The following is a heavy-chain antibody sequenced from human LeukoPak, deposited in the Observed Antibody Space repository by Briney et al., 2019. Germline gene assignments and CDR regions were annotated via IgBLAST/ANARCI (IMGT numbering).Heavy chain of an antibody. Sequence: PSQTLSFTCTVSGGSISSGGYYWSWIRQHPGKGLEWIGYIYYSGSTYYNPSLKSRVTISVDTSKNQFSLKLSSVTAADTAVYYCARDASYSSSWFFDYWGQGTLVTVSS. D-gene: IGHD6-13*01. J-gene: IGHJ4*02. V-gene: IGHV4-31*03. CDR2: IYYSGST. CDR1: GGSISSGGYY. CDR3: ARDASYSSSWFFDY.